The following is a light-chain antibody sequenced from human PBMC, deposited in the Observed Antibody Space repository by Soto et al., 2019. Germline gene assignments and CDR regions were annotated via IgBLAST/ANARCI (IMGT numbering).Light chain of an antibody. CDR2: AAY. J-gene: IGKJ2*01. Sequence: DIQMTQSPSSLSASVGDRVTITCRASQSISSYLNWYQQKPEKAPKLLIYAAYTLQTGISSRFSGSGSGTDFTLTISSLQPEDFATYYCQQSYTTPYLFGQGTKLEIK. CDR3: QQSYTTPYL. V-gene: IGKV1-39*01. CDR1: QSISSY.